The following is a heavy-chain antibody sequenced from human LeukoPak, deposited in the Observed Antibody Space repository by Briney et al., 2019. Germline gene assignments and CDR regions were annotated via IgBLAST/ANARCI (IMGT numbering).Heavy chain of an antibody. J-gene: IGHJ4*02. CDR1: GGTFGSYP. CDR2: IIPIFGTA. CDR3: ARGNGGNPYFDY. D-gene: IGHD4-23*01. V-gene: IGHV1-69*13. Sequence: ASVKVSSKASGGTFGSYPISGVRQPPGQGLDGMGGIIPIFGTANYAQKFQGRVTITADESTSTAYMELSSLRSEDTAVYYCARGNGGNPYFDYWGQGTLVTVSS.